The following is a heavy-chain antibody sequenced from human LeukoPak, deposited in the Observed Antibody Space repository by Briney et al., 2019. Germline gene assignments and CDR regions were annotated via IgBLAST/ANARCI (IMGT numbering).Heavy chain of an antibody. CDR1: GFTFSSYA. Sequence: GGSLRLSCAASGFTFSSYAMSWVRQAPGKGLEWVSAISGSGGSTYYADSVKGRFTISRDNSKNTLYLQVNSLRAEDTAVYYCANTKDYYDSSGYSNWFDPWGQGTLVTVSS. CDR3: ANTKDYYDSSGYSNWFDP. J-gene: IGHJ5*02. V-gene: IGHV3-23*01. D-gene: IGHD3-22*01. CDR2: ISGSGGST.